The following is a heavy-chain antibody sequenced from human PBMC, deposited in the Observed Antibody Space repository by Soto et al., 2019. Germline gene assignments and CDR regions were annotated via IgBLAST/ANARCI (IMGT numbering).Heavy chain of an antibody. D-gene: IGHD1-26*01. CDR2: IYYSGST. Sequence: QPPGKGLEWIGYIYYSGSTNYNPSLKSRVTISVDTSKNQFSLKLSSVTAADTAVYYCARGGATTYLFDYWGQGTLVTVSS. CDR3: ARGGATTYLFDY. V-gene: IGHV4-59*01. J-gene: IGHJ4*02.